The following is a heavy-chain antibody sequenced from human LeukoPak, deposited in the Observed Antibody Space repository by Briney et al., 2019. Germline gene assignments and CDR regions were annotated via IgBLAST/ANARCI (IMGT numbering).Heavy chain of an antibody. J-gene: IGHJ4*02. Sequence: GGSLRLSCAASGFTFSSYGMHWVRQAPGKGLEWVAVISYDVGKKYYADSVKGRSTISRDNSKNTLYLQMNSLRVEDTAVYYCARDYYDSSGYIDYWGQGTLVTVSS. CDR2: ISYDVGKK. V-gene: IGHV3-30*03. CDR1: GFTFSSYG. D-gene: IGHD3-22*01. CDR3: ARDYYDSSGYIDY.